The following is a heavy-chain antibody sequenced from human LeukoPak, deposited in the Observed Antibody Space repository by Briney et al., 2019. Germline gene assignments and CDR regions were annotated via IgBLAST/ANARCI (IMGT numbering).Heavy chain of an antibody. V-gene: IGHV1-2*02. CDR3: ARGGTGLNWFDP. J-gene: IGHJ5*02. CDR2: ISADL. Sequence: ASVKVSCKASGYTFTDYYIHWVRQAPGQGLEWMGWISADLKYAQKFQRRVTMTRDTSISTAYMELSRLRSDDTAVYYCARGGTGLNWFDPWGQGTLVTVSS. D-gene: IGHD1-1*01. CDR1: GYTFTDYY.